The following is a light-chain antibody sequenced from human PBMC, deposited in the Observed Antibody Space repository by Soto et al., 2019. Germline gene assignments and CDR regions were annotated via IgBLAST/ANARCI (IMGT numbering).Light chain of an antibody. V-gene: IGKV3-20*01. CDR1: QSVGRNY. CDR2: DAS. Sequence: EIVLTQSPGTLSLSPGESATLSCRASQSVGRNYLAWFQHKPDQAPRLLIYDASNRATGVTDRFSGSGSVTDFTLSVTRLEPEDFAVYDCHQYAVSPLTFGGGTTVEIK. J-gene: IGKJ4*01. CDR3: HQYAVSPLT.